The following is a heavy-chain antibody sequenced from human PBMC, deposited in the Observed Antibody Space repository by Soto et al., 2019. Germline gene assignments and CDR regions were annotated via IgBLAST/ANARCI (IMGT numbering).Heavy chain of an antibody. CDR3: ARSPRYYYDSSGYPYLYYFDY. J-gene: IGHJ4*02. D-gene: IGHD3-22*01. V-gene: IGHV1-69*01. Sequence: QVQLVQSGAEVKKPGSSVKVSCKASGGTFSSYAISWVRQAPGQGLEWMGGIIPIFGTANYAQKFQGRVTITADESTSTAYMELSSLRSEDTAVYYRARSPRYYYDSSGYPYLYYFDYWGQGTLVTVSS. CDR1: GGTFSSYA. CDR2: IIPIFGTA.